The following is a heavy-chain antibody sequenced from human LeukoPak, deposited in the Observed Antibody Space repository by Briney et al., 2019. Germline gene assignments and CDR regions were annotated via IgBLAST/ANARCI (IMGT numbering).Heavy chain of an antibody. CDR1: GFTFSSYW. V-gene: IGHV3-7*01. Sequence: SGGSLRLSCAASGFTFSSYWMSWVRQAPGKGLEWVANIKQDGSEKYYVDSVKGRFTISRDNAKNSLYLQMNRLRAEDTAVYYCARGDYYDSSGYHSDDYWGQGTLVTVSS. J-gene: IGHJ4*02. CDR2: IKQDGSEK. D-gene: IGHD3-22*01. CDR3: ARGDYYDSSGYHSDDY.